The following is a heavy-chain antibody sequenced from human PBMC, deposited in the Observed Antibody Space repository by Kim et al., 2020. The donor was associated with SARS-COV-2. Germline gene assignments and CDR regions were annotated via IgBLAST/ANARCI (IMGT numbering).Heavy chain of an antibody. J-gene: IGHJ4*02. V-gene: IGHV4-59*01. CDR2: T. CDR3: ARDSEGGEDY. D-gene: IGHD3-16*01. Sequence: TNYNPSLKGRVPRSVDTSRNQFSLKLSSVTAADTAVYYWARDSEGGEDYWGQGTLVTVSS.